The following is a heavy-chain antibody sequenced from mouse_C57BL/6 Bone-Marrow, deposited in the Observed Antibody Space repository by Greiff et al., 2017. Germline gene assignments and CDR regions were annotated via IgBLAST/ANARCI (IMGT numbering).Heavy chain of an antibody. CDR2: IYPGDGDT. J-gene: IGHJ4*01. V-gene: IGHV1-82*01. Sequence: QVQLKESGPELVKPGASVKISCKASGYAFSSSWMNWVKQRPGKGLEWIGRIYPGDGDTNYNGKFKGKATLTADKSSSTAYMQLSRLTSADSAVYFCERSGPYDYDDAMDYWGQGTSVTVSS. CDR3: ERSGPYDYDDAMDY. CDR1: GYAFSSSW. D-gene: IGHD2-4*01.